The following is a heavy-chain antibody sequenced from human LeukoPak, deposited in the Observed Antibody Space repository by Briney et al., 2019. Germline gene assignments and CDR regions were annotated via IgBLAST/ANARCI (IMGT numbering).Heavy chain of an antibody. CDR3: ARSYSNDPFGMDV. D-gene: IGHD4-11*01. V-gene: IGHV3-66*01. Sequence: GGSLRLSCAASGFTFSSYYMTWVRQAPGKGLEWVSVINSGGSTYYPDSVKGRVAISTDNSNNTAFLQMNIVIGEDTALDYCARSYSNDPFGMDVWGQGPTVTVSS. CDR2: INSGGST. CDR1: GFTFSSYY. J-gene: IGHJ6*02.